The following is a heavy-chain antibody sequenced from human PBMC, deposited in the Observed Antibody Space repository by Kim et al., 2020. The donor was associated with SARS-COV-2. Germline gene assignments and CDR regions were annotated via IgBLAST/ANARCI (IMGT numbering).Heavy chain of an antibody. J-gene: IGHJ4*02. CDR3: ARVTGNKEPRGGEQLVSITGYYFDY. CDR2: IYYSGST. CDR1: GGSISSSSYY. V-gene: IGHV4-39*01. Sequence: SETLSLTCTVSGGSISSSSYYWGWIRQPPGKGLEWIGSIYYSGSTYYNPSLKSRVTISVDTSKNQFSLKLSSVTAADTAVYYCARVTGNKEPRGGEQLVSITGYYFDYWGQGTLVTVSS. D-gene: IGHD6-13*01.